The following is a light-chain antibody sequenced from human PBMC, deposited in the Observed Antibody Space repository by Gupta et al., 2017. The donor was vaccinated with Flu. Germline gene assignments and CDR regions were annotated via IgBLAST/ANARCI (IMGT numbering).Light chain of an antibody. J-gene: IGKJ1*01. V-gene: IGKV1-5*03. CDR1: QSISSW. CDR3: QQYNTYSKT. Sequence: DIQMTQSPSTLSASVGDRVTITCRASQSISSWMAWYQQKPGKAPKLLIYKASSLESGVPSRFSGSASGTEFTLTISILHPDDFTTYYCQQYNTYSKTFGQGTKLEIK. CDR2: KAS.